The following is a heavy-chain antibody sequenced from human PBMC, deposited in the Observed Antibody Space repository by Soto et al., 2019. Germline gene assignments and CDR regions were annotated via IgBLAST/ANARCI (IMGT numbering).Heavy chain of an antibody. CDR3: ARVRRITMVRHPTNWFDP. V-gene: IGHV1-18*01. D-gene: IGHD3-10*01. CDR2: ISAYNGNT. Sequence: KSGASVKVSCKASGYTFTSYDINWVRQAPGQGLEWMGWISAYNGNTNYAQKLQGRVTMTTDTSTSTSYMELSRLRSEDTAVYYCARVRRITMVRHPTNWFDPWGQGTLVTVSS. CDR1: GYTFTSYD. J-gene: IGHJ5*02.